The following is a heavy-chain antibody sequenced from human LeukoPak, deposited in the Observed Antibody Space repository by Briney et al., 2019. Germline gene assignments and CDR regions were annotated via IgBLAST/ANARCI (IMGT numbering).Heavy chain of an antibody. V-gene: IGHV3-23*01. D-gene: IGHD5-12*01. Sequence: PGGSLRLSCAASRFTFSNHGMNWVRQAPGKGLEWVSGISPGGDTPYYADSVRGRFTISRDNSKNTMYLQMNSLRAEDTAVYYCAQDRAWIEFYFWGQGTLVTVSS. J-gene: IGHJ4*02. CDR3: AQDRAWIEFYF. CDR2: ISPGGDTP. CDR1: RFTFSNHG.